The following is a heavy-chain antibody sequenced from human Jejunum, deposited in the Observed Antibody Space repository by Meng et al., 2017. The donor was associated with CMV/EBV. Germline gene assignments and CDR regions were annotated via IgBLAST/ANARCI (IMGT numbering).Heavy chain of an antibody. CDR2: ISPYNGNT. J-gene: IGHJ4*02. Sequence: QVPLVQSGPGVQKPGASVKVSCKTSGYTFMEHGISWVRQAPGQGLEWVGWISPYNGNTDSAQKIQGRVTMTTDTSTSTVYLELKNLKSDDTAIYYCARDSSDDYFDYWGQGTLVTVSS. CDR3: ARDSSDDYFDY. CDR1: GYTFMEHG. V-gene: IGHV1-18*01. D-gene: IGHD2-21*02.